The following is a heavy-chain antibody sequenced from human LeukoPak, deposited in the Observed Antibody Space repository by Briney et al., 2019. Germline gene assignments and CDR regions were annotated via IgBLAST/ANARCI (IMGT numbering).Heavy chain of an antibody. CDR3: ATDYRFGVLPDY. CDR2: FDPEDGET. D-gene: IGHD3-16*01. Sequence: GASVKVSCKVSGYTLTELSMHWVRQAPGKGLEWMGGFDPEDGETIYAQKFQGRVTMTEDTSTDTAYMELSSLRSEDTAVYYCATDYRFGVLPDYWGQGTLVTVSS. J-gene: IGHJ4*02. CDR1: GYTLTELS. V-gene: IGHV1-24*01.